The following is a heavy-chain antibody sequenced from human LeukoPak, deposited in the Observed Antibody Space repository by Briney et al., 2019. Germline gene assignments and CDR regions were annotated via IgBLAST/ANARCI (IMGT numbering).Heavy chain of an antibody. CDR2: IKQDGSEK. Sequence: PGGSLRLSCAASGFSFSTYWMSWVRQAPGKGLEWVANIKQDGSEKYYVDSAKGRFTISRDNAKNTLYLQMDSLRVEDTAVYYCAKSDWFDPWGQGTLVTVSS. CDR1: GFSFSTYW. J-gene: IGHJ5*02. V-gene: IGHV3-7*02. CDR3: AKSDWFDP.